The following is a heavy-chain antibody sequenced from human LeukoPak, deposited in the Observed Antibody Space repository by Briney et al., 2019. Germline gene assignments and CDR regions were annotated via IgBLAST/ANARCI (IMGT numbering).Heavy chain of an antibody. J-gene: IGHJ6*03. CDR2: IYYSGST. CDR1: GGSISSYY. D-gene: IGHD6-13*01. V-gene: IGHV4-59*12. Sequence: PSETLSLTCTVSGGSISSYYWSWIRQPPGKGLEWIGYIYYSGSTNYNPSLKSRVTISVDTSKNQFSLKLSSVTAADTAVYYCARVGFSIYFDYYYYMDVWGKGTTVTISS. CDR3: ARVGFSIYFDYYYYMDV.